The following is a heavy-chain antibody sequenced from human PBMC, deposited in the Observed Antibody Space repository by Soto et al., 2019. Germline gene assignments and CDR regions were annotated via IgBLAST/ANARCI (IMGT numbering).Heavy chain of an antibody. CDR2: INHSGST. Sequence: QVQLQQWGAGLLKPSETLSLTCAVYGGSFSGYSWSWIRQPPGKGLERIGEINHSGSTNYNPSLKSRVTISVDTSNNQFSLKLSSVTAADTAVYYCAGGSPRVTVTTLESGAFDIWGQGTMVTVSS. CDR3: AGGSPRVTVTTLESGAFDI. CDR1: GGSFSGYS. J-gene: IGHJ3*02. D-gene: IGHD4-17*01. V-gene: IGHV4-34*01.